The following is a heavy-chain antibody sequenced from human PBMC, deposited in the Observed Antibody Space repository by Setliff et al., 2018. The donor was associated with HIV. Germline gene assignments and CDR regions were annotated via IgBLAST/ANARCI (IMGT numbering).Heavy chain of an antibody. D-gene: IGHD3-3*01. CDR1: GYTFTGYY. CDR2: INPKSGGT. CDR3: ARLPFITIFGVLNGDVGFDI. Sequence: GASVKVSCKASGYTFTGYYMHWVRQAPGQGPEWLGRINPKSGGTRYAQKFQGRVSMTRDTAISTAYMEMSRLRSDDSAVYYCARLPFITIFGVLNGDVGFDIWGQGTMVTVSS. J-gene: IGHJ3*02. V-gene: IGHV1-2*06.